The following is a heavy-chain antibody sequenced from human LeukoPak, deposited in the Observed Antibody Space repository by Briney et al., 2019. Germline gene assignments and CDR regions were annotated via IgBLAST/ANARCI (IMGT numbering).Heavy chain of an antibody. CDR3: ARVYSANGYGSGYYDY. D-gene: IGHD3-10*01. Sequence: GGSLRLSCAASGFTFNNLAMNWVRQAPGKGLEWVSAITNTSNHINYADSVKGRFTISRDSANNSLYLQMNSLRAEDTAVYYCARVYSANGYGSGYYDYWGQGTLVTVSS. J-gene: IGHJ4*02. CDR1: GFTFNNLA. V-gene: IGHV3-21*01. CDR2: ITNTSNHI.